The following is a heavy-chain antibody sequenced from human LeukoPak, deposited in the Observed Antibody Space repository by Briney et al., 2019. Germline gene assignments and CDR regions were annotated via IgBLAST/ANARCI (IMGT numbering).Heavy chain of an antibody. CDR2: ISAYNGNT. V-gene: IGHV1-18*04. CDR3: ARDRLSRRYYDILTGYPDYFDY. Sequence: GESLKISCKGSGYRFTSYWIGWVRQAPGQGLEWMGWISAYNGNTNYAQKLQGRVTMTTDTSTSTAYMELRSLRSDDTAVYYCARDRLSRRYYDILTGYPDYFDYWGQGTLVTVSS. CDR1: GYRFTSYW. D-gene: IGHD3-9*01. J-gene: IGHJ4*02.